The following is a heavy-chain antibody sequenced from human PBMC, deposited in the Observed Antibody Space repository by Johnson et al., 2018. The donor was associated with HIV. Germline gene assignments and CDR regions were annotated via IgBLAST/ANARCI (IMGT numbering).Heavy chain of an antibody. CDR2: ISSSGSTI. V-gene: IGHV3-48*04. D-gene: IGHD4-23*01. CDR1: GFTFSSYG. J-gene: IGHJ3*01. CDR3: AKSPGKDNGGNSGGIDF. Sequence: MQLVESGGGVVQPGRSLRLSCAASGFTFSSYGMHWVRQAPGKGLEWVSYISSSGSTIYYADSVKGRFPISRDNSKNTLYLQMNSLRAEETATYYCAKSPGKDNGGNSGGIDFWGQGTRVTVSS.